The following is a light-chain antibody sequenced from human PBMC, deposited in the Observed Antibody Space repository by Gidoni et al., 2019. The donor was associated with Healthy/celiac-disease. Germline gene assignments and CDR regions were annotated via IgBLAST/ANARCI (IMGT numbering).Light chain of an antibody. CDR1: QSISSY. V-gene: IGKV1-39*01. Sequence: DSQMTKSPSSRTASVGDRVTITCRASQSISSYLNWYQQKPGKAPKLLIYAASSLPSGVPSRFSGSGSGTDFPLTISSLPPADFATYYCQQSYSTPLTFGGGTKVEIK. CDR2: AAS. CDR3: QQSYSTPLT. J-gene: IGKJ4*01.